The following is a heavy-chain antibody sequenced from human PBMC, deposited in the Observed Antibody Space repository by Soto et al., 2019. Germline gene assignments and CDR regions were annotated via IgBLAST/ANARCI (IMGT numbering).Heavy chain of an antibody. J-gene: IGHJ6*02. CDR2: INPSGGST. Sequence: ASVKVSCKASGYTFTSCYMHWVRQAPGQGLEWMGIINPSGGSTSYAQKFQGRVTMTRDTSTSTVYMELSSLRSEDTAVYYCARPTNLGHNRDYNYGMDVWGQGTTVTVSS. CDR1: GYTFTSCY. CDR3: ARPTNLGHNRDYNYGMDV. D-gene: IGHD2-8*01. V-gene: IGHV1-46*01.